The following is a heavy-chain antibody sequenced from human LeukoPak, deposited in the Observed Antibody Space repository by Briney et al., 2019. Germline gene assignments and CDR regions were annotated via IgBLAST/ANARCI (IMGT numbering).Heavy chain of an antibody. Sequence: GGSLRLSCAASGFTFSDYYMSWIRQAPGKGLEWVSYISSSGSTIYYADSVKGRFTISRDNAKDSLYLQMNSLRAEDTAVYYCARGYLGHYYDSSGYYDSDYWGQGTLVTVSS. CDR3: ARGYLGHYYDSSGYYDSDY. CDR2: ISSSGSTI. CDR1: GFTFSDYY. D-gene: IGHD3-22*01. J-gene: IGHJ4*02. V-gene: IGHV3-11*01.